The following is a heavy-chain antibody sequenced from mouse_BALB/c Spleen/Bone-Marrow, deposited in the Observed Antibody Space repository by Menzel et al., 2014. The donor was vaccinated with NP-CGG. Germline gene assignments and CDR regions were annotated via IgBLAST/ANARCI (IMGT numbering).Heavy chain of an antibody. CDR3: AREGSSRAY. Sequence: VQLQQSGPGLVKPSQSLSLTCSVTGYSITSGYYWNWIRQFPGNKLEWMGYISYDGSNNYNPSLKNRISITRDTSKNQFFLKLNSVTTEDTATYYCAREGSSRAYWGQGTLVTVSA. CDR1: GYSITSGYY. J-gene: IGHJ3*01. CDR2: ISYDGSN. V-gene: IGHV3-6*02. D-gene: IGHD6-1*01.